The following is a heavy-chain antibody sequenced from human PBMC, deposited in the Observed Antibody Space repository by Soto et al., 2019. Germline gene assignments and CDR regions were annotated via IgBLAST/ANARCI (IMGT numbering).Heavy chain of an antibody. D-gene: IGHD3-22*01. CDR1: GYTFTSYG. Sequence: GASVKVSCKASGYTFTSYGISWVRQAPGQGLEWMGWISAYNGNTNYAQKLQGRVTMTTDTSTSTAYMELRSLRSDDTAVYYCARNYYDSSDRDYLDYWGQGTPVTVSS. V-gene: IGHV1-18*01. J-gene: IGHJ4*02. CDR3: ARNYYDSSDRDYLDY. CDR2: ISAYNGNT.